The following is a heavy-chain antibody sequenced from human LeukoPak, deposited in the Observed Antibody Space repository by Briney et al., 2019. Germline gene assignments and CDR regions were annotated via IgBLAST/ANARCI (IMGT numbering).Heavy chain of an antibody. Sequence: GESLKISCKTSGYIFTTYWIGWVRQMPGKGLEWMGIIDLGDSDTRYSPSFQGQVTISADKSISTAHLQWSSLKASDTAMYYCARRVLSDAFDIWGQGTMVTVSS. J-gene: IGHJ3*02. CDR2: IDLGDSDT. CDR1: GYIFTTYW. D-gene: IGHD3-16*01. V-gene: IGHV5-51*01. CDR3: ARRVLSDAFDI.